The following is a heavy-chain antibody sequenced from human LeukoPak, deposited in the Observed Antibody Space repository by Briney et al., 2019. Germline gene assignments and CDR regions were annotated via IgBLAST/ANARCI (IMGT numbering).Heavy chain of an antibody. V-gene: IGHV3-33*06. CDR3: AKVVQYTASTGTGLAS. CDR2: IWYDGSFI. CDR1: GFNFMNFG. D-gene: IGHD6-13*01. J-gene: IGHJ4*02. Sequence: PGGSLRLSCAASGFNFMNFGMHWVPQAPGKGLDWVAVIWYDGSFIYYADSVRGRFIISRDNAKNTLYLQMNSVRAEDTAIYYCAKVVQYTASTGTGLASWGQGTLVTVSS.